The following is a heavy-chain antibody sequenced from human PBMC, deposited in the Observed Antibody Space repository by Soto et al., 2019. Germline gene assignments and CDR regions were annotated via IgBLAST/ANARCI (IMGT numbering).Heavy chain of an antibody. CDR1: GFTFSSYG. J-gene: IGHJ6*02. Sequence: PGGSLRLSCAASGFTFSSYGMHWVRQAPGKGLEWVAVISYDGSNKYYADSVKGRFTISRDNSKNTLYLQMNSLRAEDTAVYYCAKDTMVRGVPPYYYYGMDVWGQGTTVTVSS. V-gene: IGHV3-30*18. D-gene: IGHD3-10*01. CDR2: ISYDGSNK. CDR3: AKDTMVRGVPPYYYYGMDV.